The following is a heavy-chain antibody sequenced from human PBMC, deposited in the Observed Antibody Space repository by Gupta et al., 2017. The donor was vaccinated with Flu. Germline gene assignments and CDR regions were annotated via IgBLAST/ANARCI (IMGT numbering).Heavy chain of an antibody. Sequence: VKVSCKASGGTFSSYIITWVRQAPGQGLEWMGGTITFSGTADSAQKFQGRVSITADESTSTAYMELSSLRSDDTAVYYCAKLRGCGGDCYYFDSWGQGTLVTVSS. V-gene: IGHV1-69*01. CDR2: TITFSGTA. D-gene: IGHD2-21*02. CDR1: GGTFSSYI. J-gene: IGHJ4*02. CDR3: AKLRGCGGDCYYFDS.